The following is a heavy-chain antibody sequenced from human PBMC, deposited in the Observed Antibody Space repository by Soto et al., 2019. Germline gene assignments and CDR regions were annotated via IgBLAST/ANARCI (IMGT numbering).Heavy chain of an antibody. D-gene: IGHD6-13*01. CDR3: ARRGVIAATGSQSRFDY. CDR1: GDSISSSQW. Sequence: QVQLQESGPGLVKPSGTLSLTCAVSGDSISSSQWWSWVRQPPGKGLEWIGEIFQSGSTNYNPSLKRRVTSSVDKSKNRFCLKLTSVAAADTAVYYCARRGVIAATGSQSRFDYWGQGILVTVSS. CDR2: IFQSGST. J-gene: IGHJ4*02. V-gene: IGHV4-4*02.